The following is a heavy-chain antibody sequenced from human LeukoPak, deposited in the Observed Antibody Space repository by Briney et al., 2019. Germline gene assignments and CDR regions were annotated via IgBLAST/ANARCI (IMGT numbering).Heavy chain of an antibody. J-gene: IGHJ3*02. CDR1: AASFSSHY. CDR2: ISYIWST. CDR3: ARDLVTVTKGFDI. Sequence: PSETLSLTCAVSAASFSSHYWTWIRQSPGKGLEWIGYISYIWSTNYNPSLKSRVTISIDTSRNQFSLKLRSVTAADTAVYYCARDLVTVTKGFDIWGQGTMVSVSS. D-gene: IGHD4-17*01. V-gene: IGHV4-59*11.